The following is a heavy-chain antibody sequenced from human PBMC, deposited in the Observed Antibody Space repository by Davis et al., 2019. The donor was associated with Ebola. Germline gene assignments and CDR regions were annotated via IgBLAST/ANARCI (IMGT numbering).Heavy chain of an antibody. J-gene: IGHJ6*04. D-gene: IGHD2-15*01. CDR3: ARARVVVAAIVYYYYGMDV. CDR2: INPHNGNT. CDR1: GYTFTNYG. Sequence: SVKVSCKASGYTFTNYGITWVRQAPGQGLEWMGWINPHNGNTNYAQNVQGRVTMTTDTSTSTAYMELRSLRSDDTAVYYCARARVVVAAIVYYYYGMDVWGKGTTVTVSS. V-gene: IGHV1-18*04.